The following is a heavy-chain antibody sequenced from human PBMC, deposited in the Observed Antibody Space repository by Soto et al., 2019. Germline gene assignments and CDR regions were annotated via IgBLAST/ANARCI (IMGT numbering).Heavy chain of an antibody. CDR1: GFTFSSYA. CDR2: ISDSGTLT. CDR3: ARDEVLYYFPRYMDV. J-gene: IGHJ6*03. Sequence: PGGALRLSCAASGFTFSSYAMKWVRQAPGKGLEWVSLISDSGTLTYYADSVKGRFTISRDNSGNTLFLQMYSLRAEDTAVYYCARDEVLYYFPRYMDVWGKGTTVTVSS. D-gene: IGHD2-8*01. V-gene: IGHV3-23*01.